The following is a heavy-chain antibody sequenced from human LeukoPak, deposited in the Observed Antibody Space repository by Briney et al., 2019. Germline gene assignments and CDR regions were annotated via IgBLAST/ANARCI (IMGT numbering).Heavy chain of an antibody. V-gene: IGHV3-66*02. CDR1: GFTVSSNY. Sequence: GGSLRLSCAASGFTVSSNYMSWVRQAPGEGLEWVSVIYSGGSTYYADSVKGRFTISRDNSKNTLYLQMNSLRAEDTAVYYCARDLDGDYGAFAMDVWGKGTTVTVSS. J-gene: IGHJ6*04. D-gene: IGHD4-17*01. CDR2: IYSGGST. CDR3: ARDLDGDYGAFAMDV.